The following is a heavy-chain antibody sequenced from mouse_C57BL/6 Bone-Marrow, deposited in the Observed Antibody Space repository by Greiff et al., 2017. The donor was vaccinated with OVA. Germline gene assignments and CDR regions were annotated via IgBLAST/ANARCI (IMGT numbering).Heavy chain of an antibody. V-gene: IGHV3-1*01. CDR1: GYSITSGYD. D-gene: IGHD2-3*01. CDR3: ARSVYEGAMDY. Sequence: EVQLVESGPGMVKPSQSLSLTCTVTGYSITSGYDWHWIRHFPGNKLEWMGYISYSGSTNYNPSLKSRISITHDTSKNHFFLKLNSVTTEDTATYYCARSVYEGAMDYWGQGTSVTVSS. J-gene: IGHJ4*01. CDR2: ISYSGST.